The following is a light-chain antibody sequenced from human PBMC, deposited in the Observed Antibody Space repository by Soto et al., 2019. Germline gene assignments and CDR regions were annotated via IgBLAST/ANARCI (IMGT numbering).Light chain of an antibody. CDR2: GAS. J-gene: IGKJ1*01. CDR3: QQSYNSPQT. CDR1: QTISKS. V-gene: IGKV1-39*01. Sequence: IQMTQSPSSLSASVGDTISITCRSFQTISKSLNWYQQRPGKAPKLLIFGASNLHNGVPPRFSGSGSGTDFTLTISSLQPEDFATYSCQQSYNSPQTFGRGTKVDI.